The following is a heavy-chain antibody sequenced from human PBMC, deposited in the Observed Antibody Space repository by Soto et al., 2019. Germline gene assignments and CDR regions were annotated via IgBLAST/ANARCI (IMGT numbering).Heavy chain of an antibody. D-gene: IGHD3-10*01. CDR3: ARGGITMVRGVIDPNAFDI. Sequence: GGSLRLSCAASGFTFSSYDMHWVRQATGKGLEWVSAIGTAGDTYYPGSVKGRFTISRENAKNSLYLRMNSLRAGDTAVYYCARGGITMVRGVIDPNAFDIWGQGTMVTVSS. V-gene: IGHV3-13*01. CDR2: IGTAGDT. J-gene: IGHJ3*02. CDR1: GFTFSSYD.